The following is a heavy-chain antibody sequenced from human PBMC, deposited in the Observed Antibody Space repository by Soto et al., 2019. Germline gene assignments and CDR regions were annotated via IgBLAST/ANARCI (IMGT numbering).Heavy chain of an antibody. D-gene: IGHD5-12*01. J-gene: IGHJ4*02. CDR2: ISSSGSTI. Sequence: QVQLVESGGGLVKPGGSLRLSCAASGFTFSDYYMSWIRQAPGKGLEWVSYISSSGSTIYYADSVKGRFTISRDNAKNSLDLQMDSLRAEDTGVYFCARSEPRLEVATTTLDDYWGQGTLVTVSS. CDR1: GFTFSDYY. V-gene: IGHV3-11*01. CDR3: ARSEPRLEVATTTLDDY.